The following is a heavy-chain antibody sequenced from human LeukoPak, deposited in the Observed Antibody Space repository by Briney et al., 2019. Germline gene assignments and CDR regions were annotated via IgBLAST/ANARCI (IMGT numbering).Heavy chain of an antibody. CDR2: IKQDGSEN. J-gene: IGHJ6*03. V-gene: IGHV3-7*01. Sequence: GGSLRLSCAASGFTFSSYWMNWVRQAPGKGLEWVANIKQDGSENHYVDSVKGRFTISRDNAKNSLYLQMNSLRAEDTAVYYCARDAFSYYYYYMDVWGKGTTVTVSS. CDR3: ARDAFSYYYYYMDV. CDR1: GFTFSSYW.